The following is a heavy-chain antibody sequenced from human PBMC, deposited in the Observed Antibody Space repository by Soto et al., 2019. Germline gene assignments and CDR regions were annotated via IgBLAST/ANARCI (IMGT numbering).Heavy chain of an antibody. CDR3: AKSDILTGYVNDY. CDR2: ISYDGSNK. Sequence: GGSLRLSCAASGFTFRSYGMHWVRQAPGKGLEWVAVISYDGSNKYYADSVKGRFTISRDNSKNTLYLQMNSLRAEDTAVYYCAKSDILTGYVNDYWGQGTLVTVSS. J-gene: IGHJ4*02. CDR1: GFTFRSYG. D-gene: IGHD3-9*01. V-gene: IGHV3-30*18.